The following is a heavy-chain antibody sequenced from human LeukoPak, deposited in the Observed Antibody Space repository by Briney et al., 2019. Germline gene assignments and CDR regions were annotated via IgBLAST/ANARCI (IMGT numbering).Heavy chain of an antibody. CDR2: IGAGEDT. CDR3: ARAHYYGSGSYYQYFQH. J-gene: IGHJ1*01. CDR1: GFTFSTYD. D-gene: IGHD3-10*01. V-gene: IGHV3-13*04. Sequence: GGSLRLSCAASGFTFSTYDMHWVRQVTGKGLEWVSAIGAGEDTYYLGSVKGRFTISRENAKNVLYLQMSSLRVEDTAVYYCARAHYYGSGSYYQYFQHWGQGTLVTVSS.